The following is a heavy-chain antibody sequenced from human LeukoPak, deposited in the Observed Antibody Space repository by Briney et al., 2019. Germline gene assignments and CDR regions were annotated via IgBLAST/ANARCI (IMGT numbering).Heavy chain of an antibody. CDR2: IYHSGST. CDR1: SYSISSGYY. V-gene: IGHV4-38-2*02. CDR3: ARLHDFFDY. J-gene: IGHJ4*02. Sequence: SETLSLTCTVSSYSISSGYYWGWVRQPPGKWLEWIGSIYHSGSTYYNPSLKSRVTISVDTSKNQFSLKLSSVTAADTAVYFCARLHDFFDYWGQGTLVTVSS.